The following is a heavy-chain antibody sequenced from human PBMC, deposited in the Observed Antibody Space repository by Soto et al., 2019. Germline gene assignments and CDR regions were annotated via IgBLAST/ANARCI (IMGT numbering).Heavy chain of an antibody. Sequence: GGSLRLSCAASGFTFSSYDMHWVRQGIGKGLEWVSAIGTAGDTYYPDSVKGRFTISRENAKNSLYLQMNSLRAGDTAVYYCARRTAAGSVDYWGQGTLVTSPQ. CDR2: IGTAGDT. V-gene: IGHV3-13*01. J-gene: IGHJ4*02. CDR1: GFTFSSYD. CDR3: ARRTAAGSVDY. D-gene: IGHD6-13*01.